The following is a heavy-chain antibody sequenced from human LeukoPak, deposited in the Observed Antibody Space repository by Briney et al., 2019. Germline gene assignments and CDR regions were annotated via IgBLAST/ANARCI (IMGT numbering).Heavy chain of an antibody. CDR3: ARVGIVVIPAARFDC. CDR2: ISYDGSNK. Sequence: SGGSLRLSCAASGFTFSSYGMHWVRQAPGKGLEWVAVISYDGSNKYYADSVKGRFTISRDNSKNTLYLQMNSLRAEDTAVYYCARVGIVVIPAARFDCWGQGTLVTVSS. CDR1: GFTFSSYG. V-gene: IGHV3-30*03. J-gene: IGHJ4*02. D-gene: IGHD2-2*01.